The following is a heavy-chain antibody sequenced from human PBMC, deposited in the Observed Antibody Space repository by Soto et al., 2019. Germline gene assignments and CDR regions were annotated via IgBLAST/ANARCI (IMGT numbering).Heavy chain of an antibody. CDR1: RFTVSTYH. CDR2: IYSAGSA. J-gene: IGHJ4*02. D-gene: IGHD2-21*02. V-gene: IGHV3-66*01. Sequence: GGSLRLSCAASRFTVSTYHMSWVRQAPGKGLEWVSVIYSAGSADFADSVKVRFTISRDNSKNTLYLQMDSLRAEDTAVYYCARDDAPTAPSTFDYWGQGALVTVSS. CDR3: ARDDAPTAPSTFDY.